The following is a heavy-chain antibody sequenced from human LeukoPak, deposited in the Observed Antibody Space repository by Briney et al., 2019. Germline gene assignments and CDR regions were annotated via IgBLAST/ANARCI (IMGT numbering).Heavy chain of an antibody. CDR2: ISAYNGNT. D-gene: IGHD2-15*01. V-gene: IGHV1-18*01. CDR1: GYTFTSFG. CDR3: ARVGARYCSGGSCYLYCFDY. Sequence: GASVKVSCKASGYTFTSFGISWVRQAPGQGLEWMGWISAYNGNTNYAQKLQGRVTMTTDTSTSTAYMELRSLRSDDTAVYYCARVGARYCSGGSCYLYCFDYWGQGTLVTVSS. J-gene: IGHJ4*02.